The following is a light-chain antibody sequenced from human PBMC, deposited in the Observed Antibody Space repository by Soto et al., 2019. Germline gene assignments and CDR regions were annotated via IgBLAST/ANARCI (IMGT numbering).Light chain of an antibody. J-gene: IGKJ3*01. Sequence: ELVLTQSPGTLSLSPGERATLSCMASQSVSSSYLAWYQQKPGQAPRLLIYGASSRATDIPDRFSGSGSGTDFTLTISRLEPEDFAVYYCQQYGSSPPTFGPGTKVDIK. CDR3: QQYGSSPPT. CDR2: GAS. CDR1: QSVSSSY. V-gene: IGKV3-20*01.